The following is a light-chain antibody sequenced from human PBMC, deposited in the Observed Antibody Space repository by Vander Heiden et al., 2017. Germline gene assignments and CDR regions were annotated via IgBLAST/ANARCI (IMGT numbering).Light chain of an antibody. J-gene: IGLJ1*01. CDR3: QVGDTVRDHFV. V-gene: IGLV3-21*02. CDR2: DDS. Sequence: SSVLTQPPSLSAAPGQTATITCGGNKIGSKSVHWYQQKTGQAPILVVHDDSDRPPGIPERFSASNSGNTATLTISSVGAGDEADYFCQVGDTVRDHFVFGGGTKLTVL. CDR1: KIGSKS.